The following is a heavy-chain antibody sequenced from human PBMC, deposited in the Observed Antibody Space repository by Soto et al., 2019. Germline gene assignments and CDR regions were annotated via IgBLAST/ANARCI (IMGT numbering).Heavy chain of an antibody. CDR2: ISGSGGST. V-gene: IGHV3-23*01. CDR1: GVTLSSYA. Sequence: PXGSLIVSCSASGVTLSSYAMSWVRQAPGKGLEWVSAISGSGGSTYYADSVKGRFTISRDNSKNTLYLQMNSLRAEDTAVYYCAKGLVVAATPVYFDSWGQGTLVTVSS. D-gene: IGHD2-15*01. J-gene: IGHJ4*02. CDR3: AKGLVVAATPVYFDS.